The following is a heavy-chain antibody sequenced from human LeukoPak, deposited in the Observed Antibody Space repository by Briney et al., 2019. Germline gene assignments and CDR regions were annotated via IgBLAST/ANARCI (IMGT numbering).Heavy chain of an antibody. CDR1: GGSFSGYY. Sequence: PSETLSLTCAVYGGSFSGYYWSWIRQPAGKGLEWIGRIYTSGSTNYNPSLKSRVTISVDTSKNQFSLKLSSVTAADTAVYYCARGSPYYYYYMDVWGKGTTVTVSS. J-gene: IGHJ6*03. CDR2: IYTSGST. CDR3: ARGSPYYYYYMDV. V-gene: IGHV4-59*10.